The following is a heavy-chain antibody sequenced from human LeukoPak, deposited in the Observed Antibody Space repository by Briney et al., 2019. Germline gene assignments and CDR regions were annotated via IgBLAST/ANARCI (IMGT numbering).Heavy chain of an antibody. Sequence: SETLSLTCAVYGGSFSGYYWSWIRQPPGKGLEWIGEINHSGSTNYSPSLKSRVTISVDTSKIQFSLKLTSVTAADTAVYYCARGAGGYKFDPWGQGTLVTVSS. D-gene: IGHD1-1*01. CDR1: GGSFSGYY. CDR2: INHSGST. CDR3: ARGAGGYKFDP. J-gene: IGHJ5*02. V-gene: IGHV4-34*01.